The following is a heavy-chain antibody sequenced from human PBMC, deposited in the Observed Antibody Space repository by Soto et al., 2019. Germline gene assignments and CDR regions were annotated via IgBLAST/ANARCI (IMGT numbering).Heavy chain of an antibody. D-gene: IGHD6-19*01. CDR3: ARDLRRTYSSGWYYFDY. Sequence: ASVKVSCKASGGTFSSYAISWVRQAPGQGLEWMGGIIPIFGTANYAQKFQGRVTITADESTSTAYMELSSLRSEDTAVYYCARDLRRTYSSGWYYFDYWGQGTLVTVSS. V-gene: IGHV1-69*13. CDR1: GGTFSSYA. J-gene: IGHJ4*02. CDR2: IIPIFGTA.